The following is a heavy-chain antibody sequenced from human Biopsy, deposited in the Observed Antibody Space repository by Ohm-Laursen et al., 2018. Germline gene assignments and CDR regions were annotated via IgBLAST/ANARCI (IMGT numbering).Heavy chain of an antibody. CDR2: VYDSGKS. D-gene: IGHD3-9*01. CDR1: GFSISSGYY. Sequence: SETLSLTCAVSGFSISSGYYWGWIRQPPGKGLEWIGSVYDSGKSYYNPSIKSRVTISVDVSKNQFSLKLSSVTAADTAVYYCARDRFDLLTPNWFDPWGQGTLVTVSS. J-gene: IGHJ5*02. CDR3: ARDRFDLLTPNWFDP. V-gene: IGHV4-38-2*02.